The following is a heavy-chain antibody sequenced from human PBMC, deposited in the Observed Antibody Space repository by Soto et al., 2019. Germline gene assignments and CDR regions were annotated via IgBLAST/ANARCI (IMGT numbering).Heavy chain of an antibody. CDR1: GGTFSSYA. Sequence: QVQLVQSGAEVKKPGSSVKVSCKASGGTFSSYAISWVRQAPGQGLEWMGGIIPIFGTANYAQKFQGRVTITADESTSTAYMELSILRSEDTAVYYCARGDTAMVWVRYGMDVWGQGTTVTVSS. CDR3: ARGDTAMVWVRYGMDV. V-gene: IGHV1-69*01. J-gene: IGHJ6*02. CDR2: IIPIFGTA. D-gene: IGHD5-18*01.